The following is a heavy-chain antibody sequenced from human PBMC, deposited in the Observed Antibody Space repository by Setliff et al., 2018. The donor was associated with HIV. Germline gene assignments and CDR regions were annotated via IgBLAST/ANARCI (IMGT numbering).Heavy chain of an antibody. D-gene: IGHD6-25*01. CDR1: GGSVNDFY. V-gene: IGHV4-4*09. Sequence: SETLSLTCTVSGGSVNDFYCNWICQPPGKGPEWIGYIHSSGSTIYNPSLKSRITISLDTSKEQFSLELSSATAADTAVYYCATLDHSGGNFLAYWGQGSLVTVSS. CDR2: IHSSGST. J-gene: IGHJ4*02. CDR3: ATLDHSGGNFLAY.